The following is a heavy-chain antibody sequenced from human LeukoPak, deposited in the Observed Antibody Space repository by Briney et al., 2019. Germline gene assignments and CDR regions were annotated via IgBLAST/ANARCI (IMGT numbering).Heavy chain of an antibody. J-gene: IGHJ4*02. Sequence: ASVKVSCKASGYTFTTYYIHWVRQAPGQGLEWMGWINPNSGGTNYAQKFQGRVTMTRDTSISTAYMELTRLRSDDTAVYYCAGDGYNSRRFFDYWGQGTLVTVSS. V-gene: IGHV1-2*02. CDR2: INPNSGGT. D-gene: IGHD5-24*01. CDR3: AGDGYNSRRFFDY. CDR1: GYTFTTYY.